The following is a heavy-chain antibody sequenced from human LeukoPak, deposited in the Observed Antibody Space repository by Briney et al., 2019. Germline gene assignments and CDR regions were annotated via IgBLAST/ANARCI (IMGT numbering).Heavy chain of an antibody. CDR1: GYSFTSYW. J-gene: IGHJ6*02. D-gene: IGHD3-22*01. CDR3: ARQDYYDSSYYYYGMDV. CDR2: IYPGDSDA. Sequence: TGESLKISCKGSGYSFTSYWIGWVRQMPGKGLEWMGIIYPGDSDARYSPSFQGQVTISADKSISTAYLQWSSLKASDTAMYYCARQDYYDSSYYYYGMDVWGQGTTVTVSS. V-gene: IGHV5-51*01.